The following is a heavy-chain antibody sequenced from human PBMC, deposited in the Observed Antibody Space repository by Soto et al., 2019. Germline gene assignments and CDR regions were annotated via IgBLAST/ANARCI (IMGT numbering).Heavy chain of an antibody. CDR1: GFTFSRYA. CDR3: AKEIKPSGMDV. CDR2: IWYDGNVK. J-gene: IGHJ6*02. Sequence: PGGSLRLSCAASGFTFSRYAMHWVRQAPGKGLEWVAVIWYDGNVKYYADSVKGRFTVSRDNSKSTLYLQMNSLRADDTAVYYCAKEIKPSGMDVWGQGTTVTVSS. V-gene: IGHV3-33*06.